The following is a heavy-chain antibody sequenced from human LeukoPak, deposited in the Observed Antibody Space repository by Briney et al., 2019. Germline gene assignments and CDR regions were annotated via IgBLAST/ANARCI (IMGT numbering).Heavy chain of an antibody. CDR3: ARDYGDLPARVPYFDY. V-gene: IGHV3-48*02. J-gene: IGHJ4*02. D-gene: IGHD4-17*01. CDR1: GFTFSSYS. Sequence: PGGSLRLSCAASGFTFSSYSMNWVRQAPGKGLEWVSYISSSSSIIYYADSVKGRFTISRDNAKNSLYLQVKSLRDEDTAIYYCARDYGDLPARVPYFDYWGQGTLVTVSS. CDR2: ISSSSSII.